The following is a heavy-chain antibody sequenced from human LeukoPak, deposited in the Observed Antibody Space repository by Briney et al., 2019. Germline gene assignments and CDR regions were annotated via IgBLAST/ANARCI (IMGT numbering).Heavy chain of an antibody. Sequence: ASVKVSCKASGSTFIDYYIHWVRQAPGQGLEGMGWINPNSGGTNYAQKFQDRVTMTRDTSISTAYKELSSLRSDDTAVYYCARQANGHSGHDYWGQGTLVTVSS. V-gene: IGHV1-2*02. CDR1: GSTFIDYY. CDR3: ARQANGHSGHDY. CDR2: INPNSGGT. D-gene: IGHD1-26*01. J-gene: IGHJ4*02.